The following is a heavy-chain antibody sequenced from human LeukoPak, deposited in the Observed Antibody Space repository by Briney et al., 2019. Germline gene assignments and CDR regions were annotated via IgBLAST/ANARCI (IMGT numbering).Heavy chain of an antibody. CDR2: INQDGSQK. Sequence: GGSLRLSCVASEIAYSTDWMSWVRQAPGKGLEWVANINQDGSQKYYVDPVKGRFTISTDTSRNSLYLQMNSLRVEDSAVYYCARHRGSLGHAFDIWGQGTMVTVSS. V-gene: IGHV3-7*01. CDR1: EIAYSTDW. J-gene: IGHJ3*02. CDR3: ARHRGSLGHAFDI. D-gene: IGHD1-26*01.